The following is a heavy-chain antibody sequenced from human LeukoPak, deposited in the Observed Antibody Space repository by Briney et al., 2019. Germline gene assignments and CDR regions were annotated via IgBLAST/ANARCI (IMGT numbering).Heavy chain of an antibody. CDR3: ARGGVVVPAAISWFDP. Sequence: SETLSLTCTVSGGSISSYYWSWIRQPAGKGLEWIGRIYTSGSTNYNPSLESRVTMSVDTSKNQFSLKLSSVTAADTAVYYCARGGVVVPAAISWFDPWGQGTLVTVSS. CDR2: IYTSGST. J-gene: IGHJ5*02. V-gene: IGHV4-4*07. CDR1: GGSISSYY. D-gene: IGHD2-2*02.